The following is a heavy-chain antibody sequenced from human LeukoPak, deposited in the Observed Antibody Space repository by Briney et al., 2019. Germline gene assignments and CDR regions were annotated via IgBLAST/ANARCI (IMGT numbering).Heavy chain of an antibody. CDR2: ISYDGSNK. CDR3: AKDSGYASAFEL. V-gene: IGHV3-30*18. Sequence: GGSLRLSCAASGFTFSSYGMHWVRQAPGKGLEWVAVISYDGSNKYYADSVKGRFTISRDDSKNTLYVQMNSLRVDDAAVYYCAKDSGYASAFELWGQGTMVTVSS. D-gene: IGHD5-12*01. CDR1: GFTFSSYG. J-gene: IGHJ3*01.